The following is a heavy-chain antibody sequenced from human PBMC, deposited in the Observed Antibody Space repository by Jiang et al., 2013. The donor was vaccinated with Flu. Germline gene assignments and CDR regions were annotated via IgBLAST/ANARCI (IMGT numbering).Heavy chain of an antibody. V-gene: IGHV4-39*01. D-gene: IGHD3-10*01. J-gene: IGHJ4*02. CDR3: ASETYYYGSGQFDY. CDR2: IYYSGST. Sequence: EWIGSIYYSGSTYYNPSLKSRVTISVDTSKNQFSLKLSSVTAADTAVYYCASETYYYGSGQFDYWGQGTLVTVSS.